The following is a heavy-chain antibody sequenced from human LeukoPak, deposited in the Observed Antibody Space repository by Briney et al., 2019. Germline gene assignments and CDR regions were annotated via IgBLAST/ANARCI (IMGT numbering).Heavy chain of an antibody. V-gene: IGHV4-34*01. CDR1: GGSFSGYY. J-gene: IGHJ6*02. CDR3: ARASAKYGMDV. D-gene: IGHD4/OR15-4a*01. CDR2: INHSGST. Sequence: PSETLSLTCAVYGGSFSGYYWSWIRQPPGKGLEWIGEINHSGSTNYHPSPKSRVTISVDPSKNQFSLKLSSVAAADTAVYYCARASAKYGMDVWGQGTTVTVSS.